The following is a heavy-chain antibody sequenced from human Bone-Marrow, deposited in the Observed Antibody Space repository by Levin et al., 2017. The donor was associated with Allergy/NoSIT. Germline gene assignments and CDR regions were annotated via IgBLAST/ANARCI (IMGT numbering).Heavy chain of an antibody. J-gene: IGHJ4*02. V-gene: IGHV3-23*01. Sequence: PGGSLRLSCAASGFIFSNYAMNWVRQAPGKGLEWVAQMSGRGGNTHYADSVKGRFTFSRDNSKNTLYLQMNSLRAEDTAVYYCAGYDTSAYHSPFDYWGQGPLVTVSS. D-gene: IGHD3-22*01. CDR3: AGYDTSAYHSPFDY. CDR1: GFIFSNYA. CDR2: MSGRGGNT.